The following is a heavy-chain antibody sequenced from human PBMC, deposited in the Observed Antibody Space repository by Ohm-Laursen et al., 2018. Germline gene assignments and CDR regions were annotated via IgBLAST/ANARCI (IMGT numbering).Heavy chain of an antibody. D-gene: IGHD6-19*01. Sequence: SSLRLSCTASGFTFDDYAMHWVRQAPGKGLEWVSGISWNSGSVGYADSVKGRFTISRDNAKNSLYLQMNSLRPEDTALYYCAKGASPGYSSGQYVMGVWGQGTTVTVSS. V-gene: IGHV3-9*01. CDR2: ISWNSGSV. CDR3: AKGASPGYSSGQYVMGV. J-gene: IGHJ6*02. CDR1: GFTFDDYA.